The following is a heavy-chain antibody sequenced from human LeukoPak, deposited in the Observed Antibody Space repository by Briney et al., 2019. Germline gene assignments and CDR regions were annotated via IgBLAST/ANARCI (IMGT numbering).Heavy chain of an antibody. D-gene: IGHD2/OR15-2a*01. Sequence: PGGSLRLSCAASGFTFGTYWMSWVRQAPGKGLEWVANIKQDGSEKYYVDSVKGRFTIPRDNAKNSLYLQMNSLRAEDTAVYYCARVLSWSADYWGQGTLVTVSS. CDR3: ARVLSWSADY. V-gene: IGHV3-7*01. CDR1: GFTFGTYW. J-gene: IGHJ4*02. CDR2: IKQDGSEK.